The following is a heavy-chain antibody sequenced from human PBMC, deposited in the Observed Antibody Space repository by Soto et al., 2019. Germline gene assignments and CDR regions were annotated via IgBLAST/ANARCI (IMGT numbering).Heavy chain of an antibody. CDR2: IYYSGST. J-gene: IGHJ6*03. CDR1: GGSISSYY. D-gene: IGHD4-4*01. CDR3: ARLMCDSNRHCDYCYYIYV. Sequence: SETLSLTCTVSGGSISSYYWSWIRQPPGKGLEWIGYIYYSGSTNYNPSLKSRVTISVDTSKNQFSLKLSSVTAADTAVYYCARLMCDSNRHCDYCYYIYVRGKGTTVTVSS. V-gene: IGHV4-59*08.